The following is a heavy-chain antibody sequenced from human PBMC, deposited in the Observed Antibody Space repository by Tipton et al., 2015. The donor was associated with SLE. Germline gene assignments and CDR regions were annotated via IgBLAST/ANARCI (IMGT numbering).Heavy chain of an antibody. V-gene: IGHV3-7*01. D-gene: IGHD2-15*01. CDR3: ARVFSDIVVVVAARGAFDI. J-gene: IGHJ4*02. Sequence: GSLRLSCAASGFTFSSYWMSWVRQAPGRGLEWVANIKQDGSEKYYVDSVKGRFTISRDNAKNSLYLQMNSLRAEDTAVYYCARVFSDIVVVVAARGAFDIWGQGTLVTVSS. CDR2: IKQDGSEK. CDR1: GFTFSSYW.